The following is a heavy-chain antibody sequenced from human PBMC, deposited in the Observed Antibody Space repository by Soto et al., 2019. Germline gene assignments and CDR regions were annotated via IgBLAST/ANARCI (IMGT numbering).Heavy chain of an antibody. Sequence: QVQIQQWGAGLLKPSETLSLTCAVYGGSFSGYYWSWIRQPPGKGLEWIGEINHSGSTNYNASLRSRVTISVDTSKNQFSLKLSSVSAADTAVYFCARRRGRQQLVQRFYNGMDVWGQGNTVTVSS. CDR2: INHSGST. D-gene: IGHD6-13*01. J-gene: IGHJ6*02. CDR3: ARRRGRQQLVQRFYNGMDV. V-gene: IGHV4-34*01. CDR1: GGSFSGYY.